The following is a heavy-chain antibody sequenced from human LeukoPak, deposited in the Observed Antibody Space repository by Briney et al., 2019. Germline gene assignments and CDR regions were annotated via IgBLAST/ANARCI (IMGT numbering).Heavy chain of an antibody. J-gene: IGHJ4*02. CDR3: VRDLTGGSGD. Sequence: VASVKVSCKASGYTLTDYYMHWVRQAPGQTFEWLAWINPKSGDTHYTQKFQGRVTVTTDTSITSVYMELSGLQSDDTAVYYCVRDLTGGSGDWGQGTLVTVSS. CDR2: INPKSGDT. V-gene: IGHV1-2*02. CDR1: GYTLTDYY. D-gene: IGHD6-19*01.